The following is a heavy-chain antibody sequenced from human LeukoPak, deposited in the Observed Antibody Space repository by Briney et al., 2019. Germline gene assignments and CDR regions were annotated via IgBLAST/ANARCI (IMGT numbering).Heavy chain of an antibody. CDR3: ASLNWGSNAFDI. Sequence: SETLSLTCTVSGGSISSYYWSWIRQPPGKGLEWIGYIYTSGSTNYNPSLKSRVTISVDTSKNQFSLKLSSVTAADTAVYYCASLNWGSNAFDIWGQGTMVTVSS. J-gene: IGHJ3*02. V-gene: IGHV4-4*08. D-gene: IGHD7-27*01. CDR1: GGSISSYY. CDR2: IYTSGST.